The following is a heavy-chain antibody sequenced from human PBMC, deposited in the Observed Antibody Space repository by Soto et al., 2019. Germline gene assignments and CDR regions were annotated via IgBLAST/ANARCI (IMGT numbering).Heavy chain of an antibody. V-gene: IGHV3-23*01. CDR1: GFTFVNHA. D-gene: IGHD2-21*01. CDR3: AKSGWGVVVPTVNWYFDL. CDR2: ISGSGGST. Sequence: EVQLLESGGGLVQPGGSLRLSCAASGFTFVNHAMSWVRQAPGKGPEWVSAISGSGGSTYHADSVEGRFTISRDNYKSTLYLQMSSLRAEDTAVYYCAKSGWGVVVPTVNWYFDLWGRGTLVTVSS. J-gene: IGHJ2*01.